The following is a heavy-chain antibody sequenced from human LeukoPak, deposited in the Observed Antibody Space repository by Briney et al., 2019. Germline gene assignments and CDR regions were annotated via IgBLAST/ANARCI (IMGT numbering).Heavy chain of an antibody. CDR1: GGSISSGDYY. CDR3: ARENDGSAAFDI. D-gene: IGHD2/OR15-2a*01. Sequence: SETLSLTCTVSGGSISSGDYYWSWIRQPRGKGLEWIGYIYYSGSTYYNPSLKSRVTISVDTSKNQFSLKLSSVTAADTAVYYCARENDGSAAFDIWGQGTMLTVSS. V-gene: IGHV4-30-4*08. CDR2: IYYSGST. J-gene: IGHJ3*02.